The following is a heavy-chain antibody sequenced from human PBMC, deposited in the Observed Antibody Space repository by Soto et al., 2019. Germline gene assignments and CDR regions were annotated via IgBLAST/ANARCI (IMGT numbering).Heavy chain of an antibody. Sequence: GGSLRLSCAASGFTFSSYAMHWVRQAPGKGLEWVAVISYDGSNKYYADSVKGRFTISRDNSKNTLYLQMNSLRAEDTAVYYCASLKLKYSSSYSPKGSNYFDYWVQGTLVTVSS. CDR3: ASLKLKYSSSYSPKGSNYFDY. V-gene: IGHV3-30-3*01. J-gene: IGHJ4*02. CDR1: GFTFSSYA. D-gene: IGHD6-6*01. CDR2: ISYDGSNK.